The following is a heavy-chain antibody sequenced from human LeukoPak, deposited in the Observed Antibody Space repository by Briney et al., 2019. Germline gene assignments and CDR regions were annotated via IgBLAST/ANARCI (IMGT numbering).Heavy chain of an antibody. V-gene: IGHV3-74*01. CDR3: ARDMSWNSISY. D-gene: IGHD1-7*01. CDR2: INTDGSST. CDR1: GFTFCNFW. J-gene: IGHJ4*02. Sequence: GGSLRLSSAASGFTFCNFWMHWVRQAPGKGLVWVSRINTDGSSTAYADSVKGRFTISRDNAMNTIYLQMNSLRIEDTATYFCARDMSWNSISYWGQGTQVTVSS.